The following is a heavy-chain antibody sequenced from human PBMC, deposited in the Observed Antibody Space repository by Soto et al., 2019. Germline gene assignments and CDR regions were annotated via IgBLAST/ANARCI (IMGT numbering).Heavy chain of an antibody. J-gene: IGHJ6*02. D-gene: IGHD3-16*01. CDR3: ARGLGGRMDD. V-gene: IGHV1-69*08. CDR1: GTIFSSYT. Sequence: QVQLVQSGAEVKKPGSSVRVSCKASGTIFSSYTISWVRQAPGQGLEWMGRIIPILGETNSAQKFRGRVTLTADKSTNTASMELNSLRLEDTAVYYCARGLGGRMDDWGQGTTVTVSS. CDR2: IIPILGET.